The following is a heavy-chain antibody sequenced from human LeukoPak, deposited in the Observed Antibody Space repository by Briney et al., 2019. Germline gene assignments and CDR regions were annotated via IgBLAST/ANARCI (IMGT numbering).Heavy chain of an antibody. V-gene: IGHV3-7*05. Sequence: PGGSLRLSCAASGFTFSDYWMSWVRQAPRKGLEWVARIKQDGNEKYYVDSVKGRFTISRDNAKNSLFLQMNSLRVEDTAVYYCARDEDGYNYDWGQGTLVTVSS. CDR2: IKQDGNEK. D-gene: IGHD5-24*01. CDR3: ARDEDGYNYD. J-gene: IGHJ4*02. CDR1: GFTFSDYW.